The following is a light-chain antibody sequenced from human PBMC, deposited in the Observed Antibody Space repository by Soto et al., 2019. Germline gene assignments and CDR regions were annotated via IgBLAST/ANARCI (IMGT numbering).Light chain of an antibody. J-gene: IGKJ3*01. CDR1: QSIDNY. CDR2: AAS. Sequence: DVQMTQSPWSLSASGGDRVTITCRTSQSIDNYLNWYQQKPGKAPKLLMYAASTLQSGVPSRFSGSGSETDFTLTISSLQPEDLATYYCQQSYTTLFTFGPGTKVDLK. CDR3: QQSYTTLFT. V-gene: IGKV1-39*01.